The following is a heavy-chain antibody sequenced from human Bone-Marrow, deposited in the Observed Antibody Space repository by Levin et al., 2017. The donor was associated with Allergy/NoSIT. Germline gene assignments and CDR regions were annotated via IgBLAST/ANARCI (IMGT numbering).Heavy chain of an antibody. CDR3: ARLDRHIFKTFDY. D-gene: IGHD1-1*01. CDR1: GGSISDGDYY. V-gene: IGHV4-30-4*01. J-gene: IGHJ4*02. Sequence: SQTLSLTCSVSGGSISDGDYYWSWIRQPPGKGLEWIGYIFYRGNSYYNPSLESRLLISVDTSRNQFSLRLNSVTAADTAVYYCARLDRHIFKTFDYWGQGCLVAVSS. CDR2: IFYRGNS.